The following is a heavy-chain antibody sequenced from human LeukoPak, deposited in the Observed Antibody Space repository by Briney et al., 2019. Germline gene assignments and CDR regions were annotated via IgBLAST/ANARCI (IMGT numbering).Heavy chain of an antibody. Sequence: ASVKVSCKASGYTFTSYGISWVRQAPGQGLEWMGWISAYSGNTNYAQKLQGRVTMTTDTSTSTAYMELRSLRSDDTAVYYCAREIGYSYGHYYYYYYMDVWGKGTTVTVSS. J-gene: IGHJ6*03. CDR2: ISAYSGNT. V-gene: IGHV1-18*01. CDR1: GYTFTSYG. CDR3: AREIGYSYGHYYYYYYMDV. D-gene: IGHD5-18*01.